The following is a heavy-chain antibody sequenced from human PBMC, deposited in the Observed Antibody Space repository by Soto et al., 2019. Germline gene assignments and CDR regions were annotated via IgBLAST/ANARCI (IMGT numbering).Heavy chain of an antibody. V-gene: IGHV3-11*01. J-gene: IGHJ4*02. CDR2: IGTRGNTK. Sequence: QVQLVESGGGLVKPGGSRRLSCATSGFTFSDYYMSWIRQAPGKGLEWVSYIGTRGNTKYYADSVRGRFTISRDNAKNSLYLQRNSLRADDTAVYYCARDGTEYYGEYYDYWGQGIPVTVSS. D-gene: IGHD4-17*01. CDR1: GFTFSDYY. CDR3: ARDGTEYYGEYYDY.